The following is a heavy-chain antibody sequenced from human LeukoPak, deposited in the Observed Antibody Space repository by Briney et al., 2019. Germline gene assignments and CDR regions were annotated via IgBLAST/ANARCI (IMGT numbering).Heavy chain of an antibody. Sequence: GGSPRLSCAASGFTFSNYGMHWVRQAPGKGLEWVVLISFDGSQKYYADSVKGRFTISRDNSKSTVYLQMNSLRVEDAAVYYCSKDLTSDFGGDLDPWGQGTLVTVSS. V-gene: IGHV3-30*02. D-gene: IGHD3-10*01. CDR3: SKDLTSDFGGDLDP. CDR1: GFTFSNYG. CDR2: ISFDGSQK. J-gene: IGHJ5*02.